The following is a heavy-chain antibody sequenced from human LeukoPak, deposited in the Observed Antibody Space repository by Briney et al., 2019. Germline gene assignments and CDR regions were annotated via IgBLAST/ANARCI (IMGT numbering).Heavy chain of an antibody. CDR2: ISGSGGST. CDR1: GFTFSSYA. Sequence: GRSLRLSCAASGFTFSSYAMSWVRQAPGKGLEWVSAISGSGGSTYYADSVKGRFTISRDNSKNTLYLQMNSLRAEDTAVYYCAKPLGLLGYCSGGSCPGFDPWGQGTLVTVSS. D-gene: IGHD2-15*01. J-gene: IGHJ5*02. CDR3: AKPLGLLGYCSGGSCPGFDP. V-gene: IGHV3-23*01.